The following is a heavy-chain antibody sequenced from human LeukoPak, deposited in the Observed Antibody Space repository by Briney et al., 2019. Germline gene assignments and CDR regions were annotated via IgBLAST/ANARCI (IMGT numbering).Heavy chain of an antibody. CDR3: ARDNWSGIGFYFDY. V-gene: IGHV3-7*01. D-gene: IGHD6-13*01. CDR1: GFTFSSYW. J-gene: IGHJ4*02. Sequence: GGSLRLSCAASGFTFSSYWMSWVRQAPGKGLEWVANIKQDGTEKYYVDSVKGRFTISRDNAKNSLYLQMNSLRAEDTAVYYCARDNWSGIGFYFDYWGQGTLVTVSS. CDR2: IKQDGTEK.